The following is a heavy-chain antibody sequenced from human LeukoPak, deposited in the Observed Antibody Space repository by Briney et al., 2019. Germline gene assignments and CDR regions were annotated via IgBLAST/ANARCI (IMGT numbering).Heavy chain of an antibody. CDR1: GFTFSNYN. D-gene: IGHD1-1*01. J-gene: IGHJ6*03. Sequence: GGSLRLSCAASGFTFSNYNMHWVRQAPGKGLEWISYITLSRTTIYYADSVKGRFTISRDNAKSSLYLQMNSLRAEDTALYYCARGKYPDNDDYMDVWGKGTTVIVSS. CDR2: ITLSRTTI. CDR3: ARGKYPDNDDYMDV. V-gene: IGHV3-48*04.